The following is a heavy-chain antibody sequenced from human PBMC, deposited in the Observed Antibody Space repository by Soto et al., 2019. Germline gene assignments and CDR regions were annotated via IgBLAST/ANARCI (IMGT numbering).Heavy chain of an antibody. CDR1: GFSLTTYDMV. D-gene: IGHD4-17*01. V-gene: IGHV2-5*02. CDR2: IYWDDDK. J-gene: IGHJ4*02. CDR3: AHAGDYDLLTFDH. Sequence: QITLKESGPTRVRPAQTLTLTGAFSGFSLTTYDMVVAWIRQPPGKALEWLALIYWDDDKRYSPSLKDRLAISKDTSRNQVVLTITNMDPGDTATYFCAHAGDYDLLTFDHWGPGTLVTVSS.